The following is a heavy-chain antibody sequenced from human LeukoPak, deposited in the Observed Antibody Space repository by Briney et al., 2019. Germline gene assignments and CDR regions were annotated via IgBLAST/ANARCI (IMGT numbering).Heavy chain of an antibody. D-gene: IGHD3-3*01. J-gene: IGHJ4*02. CDR3: AQNDFWSGYSAR. CDR1: RGSLSNFY. V-gene: IGHV4-59*01. CDR2: IYYSGST. Sequence: SETLSLTCTVSRGSLSNFYWSWIRQPPGKGLEWIGYIYYSGSTNYNPSLKSRVTISVDTSKNQFSLKLSSVTAADTAVYYCAQNDFWSGYSARWGQGTLVTVSS.